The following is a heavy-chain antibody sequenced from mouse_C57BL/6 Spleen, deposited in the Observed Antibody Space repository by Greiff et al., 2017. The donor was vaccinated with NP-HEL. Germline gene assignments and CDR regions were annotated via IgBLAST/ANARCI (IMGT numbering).Heavy chain of an antibody. CDR1: GFTFSSYA. Sequence: EVMLVESGEGLVKPGGSLKLSCAASGFTFSSYAMSWVRQTPEKRLEWVAYISSGGDYIYYADTVKGRFTISRDNARNTLYLQMSSLKSEDTAMYYCTRDADYYGSSYGYFDVWGTGTTVTVSS. D-gene: IGHD1-1*01. CDR3: TRDADYYGSSYGYFDV. V-gene: IGHV5-9-1*02. CDR2: ISSGGDYI. J-gene: IGHJ1*03.